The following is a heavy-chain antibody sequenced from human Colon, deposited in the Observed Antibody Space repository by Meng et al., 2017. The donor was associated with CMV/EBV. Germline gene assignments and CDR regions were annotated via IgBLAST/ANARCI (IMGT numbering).Heavy chain of an antibody. CDR3: AREGGGTIAPRDLDY. CDR1: GFTVSSNF. D-gene: IGHD6-6*01. V-gene: IGHV3-53*01. J-gene: IGHJ4*02. Sequence: GESLKISCATSGFTVSSNFMSWVRQAPGKGLEWVSLIYSGGSTYYADSVKGRFTISRDNSKNTLYLQMNSLRAEDTAVYYCAREGGGTIAPRDLDYWGQGTLVTVSS. CDR2: IYSGGST.